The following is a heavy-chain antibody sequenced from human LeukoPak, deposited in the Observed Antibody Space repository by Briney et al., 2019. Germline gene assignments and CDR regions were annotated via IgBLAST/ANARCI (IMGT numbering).Heavy chain of an antibody. D-gene: IGHD3-22*01. CDR3: ARVGHYYDSCGYCTFDY. V-gene: IGHV1-2*02. J-gene: IGHJ4*01. CDR2: IKPISGDT. Sequence: SSVKLSCKASVYTFTGYYIHWVRQAPGQGLGWMGWIKPISGDTTNDQKFQGRVTMTGDTSISTAHMELSRLRSDDTAVYYCARVGHYYDSCGYCTFDYWGHGTLVTVSS. CDR1: VYTFTGYY.